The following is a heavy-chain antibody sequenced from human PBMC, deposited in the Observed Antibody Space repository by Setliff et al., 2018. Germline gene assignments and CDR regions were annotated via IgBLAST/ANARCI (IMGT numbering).Heavy chain of an antibody. J-gene: IGHJ6*03. CDR3: ARGITYYYHMDL. Sequence: PSETLSLTCSVSGGSISGYYWNWLRQTPGKGLEWVGHIYYNGDTKYNPSLQSRVTMSVDTSKNQFSLKLTSVTAADTAVYFCARGITYYYHMDLWGTGTTVTVSS. CDR1: GGSISGYY. V-gene: IGHV4-59*01. CDR2: IYYNGDT. D-gene: IGHD3-10*01.